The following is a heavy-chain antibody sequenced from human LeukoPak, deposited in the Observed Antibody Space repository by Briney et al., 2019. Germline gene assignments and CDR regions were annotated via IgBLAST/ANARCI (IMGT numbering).Heavy chain of an antibody. Sequence: PGGSLRLSCAASGFTFSSYSMSWVRQAPGKGLEWGSYISSSSSTIYYADSVKGRFTISRDNAKNSLYLQMNSLRAEDTAVYYCARAQYPHYYDSSASDYWGQGTLVTVSS. CDR2: ISSSSSTI. D-gene: IGHD3-22*01. CDR1: GFTFSSYS. CDR3: ARAQYPHYYDSSASDY. V-gene: IGHV3-48*01. J-gene: IGHJ4*02.